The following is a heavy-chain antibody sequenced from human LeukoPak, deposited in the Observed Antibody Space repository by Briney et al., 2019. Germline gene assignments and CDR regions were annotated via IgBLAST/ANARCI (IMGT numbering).Heavy chain of an antibody. D-gene: IGHD2-2*01. J-gene: IGHJ4*02. Sequence: PGGSLRLSCAASGFTFSSYEMNWVRQAPGKGLEWVSYISSSGSTIYYADSVKGRFTISRDNAKNSLYLQMNSLRAEDTAVYYCANSLPAANADYWGQGTLVTISS. V-gene: IGHV3-48*03. CDR1: GFTFSSYE. CDR2: ISSSGSTI. CDR3: ANSLPAANADY.